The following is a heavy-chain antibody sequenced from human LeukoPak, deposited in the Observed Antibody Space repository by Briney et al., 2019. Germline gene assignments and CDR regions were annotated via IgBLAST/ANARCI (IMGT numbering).Heavy chain of an antibody. V-gene: IGHV1-69*06. Sequence: ASVKVSCKASGGTFSSYAISWVRQAPGQGLAWMGRIIPIFGTTNYAQKFQGRVTITADKSTSTAYMELSSLRSEDTAVYYCARDYYDSSGPAYWGQGTLVTVPS. CDR3: ARDYYDSSGPAY. J-gene: IGHJ4*02. CDR1: GGTFSSYA. CDR2: IIPIFGTT. D-gene: IGHD3-22*01.